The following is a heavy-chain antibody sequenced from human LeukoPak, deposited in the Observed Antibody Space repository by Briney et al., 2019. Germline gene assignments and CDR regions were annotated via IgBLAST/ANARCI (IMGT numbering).Heavy chain of an antibody. CDR1: GFTFSSFA. CDR3: VRNGYSSSWYYFDY. CDR2: ISGSGGST. J-gene: IGHJ4*02. D-gene: IGHD6-13*01. Sequence: PGGSLRLSCAASGFTFSSFAMSWVRQAPGKGLEWASGISGSGGSTYYADSVRGRFTISRDNSKNTLYLQMNSLRVEDTAVYYCVRNGYSSSWYYFDYWGQGTLVTVSS. V-gene: IGHV3-23*01.